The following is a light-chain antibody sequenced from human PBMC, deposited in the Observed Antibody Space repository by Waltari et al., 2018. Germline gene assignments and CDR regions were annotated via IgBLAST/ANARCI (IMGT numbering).Light chain of an antibody. V-gene: IGLV2-18*02. CDR1: TSTVCTYNR. CDR2: EVN. J-gene: IGLJ3*02. Sequence: QSALPQPPSVSGSPGPSVLISCTGTTSTVCTYNRASLYHQPPGTAPKLMIYEVNNRPSGVPDRFSGSKSGNTASLTISGLQAEDEADYYCRSYTSSSTWVFGGGTKLTVL. CDR3: RSYTSSSTWV.